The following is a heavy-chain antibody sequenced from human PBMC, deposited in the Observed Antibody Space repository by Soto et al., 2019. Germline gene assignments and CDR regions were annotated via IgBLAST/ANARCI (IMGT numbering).Heavy chain of an antibody. CDR3: ARDSITIFGVVHLDY. CDR1: GFTVSSNY. D-gene: IGHD3-3*01. CDR2: IYSGGST. V-gene: IGHV3-53*01. Sequence: PGGSLRLSCAASGFTVSSNYMSWVRQAPGKGLEWVSVIYSGGSTYYADSVKGRFTISRDNSKNTLYLQMNSLRAEDTAVYYCARDSITIFGVVHLDYWGQGTLVTVSS. J-gene: IGHJ4*02.